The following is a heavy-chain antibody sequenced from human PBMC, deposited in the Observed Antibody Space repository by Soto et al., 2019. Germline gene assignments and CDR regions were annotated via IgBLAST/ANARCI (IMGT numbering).Heavy chain of an antibody. J-gene: IGHJ1*01. CDR1: GGSISSSNW. CDR2: IYHSGNN. Sequence: QVQLQESGPGLVKPSGTLSLTCGVSGGSISSSNWWSWVRPPPGEGLEWVGEIYHSGNNNYNPAPKRLVTISVDKTNTPFSLKLSPGTAADTAVYFSAVQGGGDVQHWGQGTLVIVSS. D-gene: IGHD3-16*01. CDR3: AVQGGGDVQH. V-gene: IGHV4-4*02.